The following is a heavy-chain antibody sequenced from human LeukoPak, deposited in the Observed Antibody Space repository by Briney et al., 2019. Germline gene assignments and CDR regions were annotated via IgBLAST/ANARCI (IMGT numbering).Heavy chain of an antibody. J-gene: IGHJ6*02. D-gene: IGHD6-13*01. CDR3: ARDYSSSDYYYYGMDV. CDR2: IYHSGST. Sequence: SETLSLTCAVSGGSISSSNWWSWVRQPPGKGLGWIGEIYHSGSTNYNPSLKSRVTISVDKSKNQFSLKLSSVTAADTAVYYCARDYSSSDYYYYGMDVWGQGTTVTVSS. V-gene: IGHV4-4*02. CDR1: GGSISSSNW.